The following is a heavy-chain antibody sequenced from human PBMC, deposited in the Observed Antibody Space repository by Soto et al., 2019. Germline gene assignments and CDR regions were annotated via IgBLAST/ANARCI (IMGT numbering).Heavy chain of an antibody. CDR2: ISYDGSNK. J-gene: IGHJ3*02. D-gene: IGHD6-6*01. CDR3: ARETAVEWIPILSSIAARPGGAFDI. Sequence: GGSLRLSCAASGFTFSSYAMHWVRQAPGKGLEWVAVISYDGSNKYYADSVKGRFTISRDNSKNTLYLQMNSLRAEDTAVYYCARETAVEWIPILSSIAARPGGAFDIWGQGTMVTVSS. CDR1: GFTFSSYA. V-gene: IGHV3-30-3*01.